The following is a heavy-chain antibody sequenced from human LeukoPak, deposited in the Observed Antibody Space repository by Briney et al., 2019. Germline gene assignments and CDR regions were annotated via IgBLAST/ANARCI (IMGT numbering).Heavy chain of an antibody. CDR1: GGSISSGSYY. D-gene: IGHD5-12*01. CDR2: IYTSGST. J-gene: IGHJ6*03. CDR3: ARDRGGYDYDYYYYMDV. V-gene: IGHV4-61*02. Sequence: SETLSLTCTVSGGSISSGSYYWSWIRQLAGKGLEWIGRIYTSGSTNYNPSLKSRVTISVDTSKNQFSLKLSSVTAADTTVYYCARDRGGYDYDYYYYMDVWGKGTTVTISS.